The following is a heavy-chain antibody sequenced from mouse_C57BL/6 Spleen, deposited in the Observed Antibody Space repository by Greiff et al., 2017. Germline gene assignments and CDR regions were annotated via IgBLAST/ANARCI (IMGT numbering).Heavy chain of an antibody. CDR3: ARGAYGSSFWFAY. J-gene: IGHJ3*01. D-gene: IGHD1-1*01. CDR2: INPNNGGT. CDR1: GYTFTDYY. Sequence: EVKLQQSGPELVKPGASVKISCKASGYTFTDYYMNWVKQSHGKSLEWIGDINPNNGGTSYNQKFKGKATLTVDKSSSTAYMELRSLTSEDSTVYYCARGAYGSSFWFAYWGQGTLVTVSA. V-gene: IGHV1-26*01.